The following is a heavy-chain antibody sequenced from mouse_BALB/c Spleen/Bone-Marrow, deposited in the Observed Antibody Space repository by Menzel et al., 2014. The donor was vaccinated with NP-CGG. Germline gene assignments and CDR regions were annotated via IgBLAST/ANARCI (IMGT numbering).Heavy chain of an antibody. J-gene: IGHJ2*01. CDR1: GFTFSYYG. Sequence: EVKLVESGGGLVKPGGSLKLSCAASGFTFSYYGMSWVRQSPEKRLEWVAEIRSGGSYTYYPDTVTGRFTISRDNAKNTLYLEMSSLRSEDTAMYYCARDSSGYFDYWGQGTTLTVSS. CDR2: IRSGGSYT. V-gene: IGHV5-9-4*01. CDR3: ARDSSGYFDY. D-gene: IGHD3-1*01.